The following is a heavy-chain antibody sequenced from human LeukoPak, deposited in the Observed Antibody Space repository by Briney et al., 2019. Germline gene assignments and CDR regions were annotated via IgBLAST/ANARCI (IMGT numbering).Heavy chain of an antibody. CDR3: ARERTTVVTLDYYYGMDV. CDR2: INPNSGGT. CDR1: GYSFTGYY. V-gene: IGHV1-2*02. J-gene: IGHJ6*02. Sequence: ASVKVSCKASGYSFTGYYIHWVRQAPGQGLEWMGWINPNSGGTKYAQKFQGRLTMTRDTSISTANMELSRLRSDDTDVYYCARERTTVVTLDYYYGMDVWGQGTTVTVSS. D-gene: IGHD4-23*01.